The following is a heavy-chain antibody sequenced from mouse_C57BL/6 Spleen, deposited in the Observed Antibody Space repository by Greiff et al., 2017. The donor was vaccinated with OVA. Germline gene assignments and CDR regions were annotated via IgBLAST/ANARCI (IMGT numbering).Heavy chain of an antibody. Sequence: QVQLQQPGAELVKPGASVKLSCKASGYTFTSYWMQWVKQRPGQGLEWIGEIDPSDSYTNYNQKFKGKATLTVDTSSSTAYMQRSSLTSEDSAVYYCARAGSNYDYWGQGTTLTVSS. D-gene: IGHD2-5*01. J-gene: IGHJ2*01. V-gene: IGHV1-50*01. CDR3: ARAGSNYDY. CDR1: GYTFTSYW. CDR2: IDPSDSYT.